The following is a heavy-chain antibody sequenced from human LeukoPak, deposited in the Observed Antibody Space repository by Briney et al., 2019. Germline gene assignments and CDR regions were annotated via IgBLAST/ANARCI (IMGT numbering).Heavy chain of an antibody. D-gene: IGHD3-10*01. CDR2: TNHSGST. J-gene: IGHJ5*02. CDR3: ARARLLLWFGESPHRWFDP. V-gene: IGHV4-34*01. CDR1: SVSFSGYY. Sequence: SETLSLTCSVYSVSFSGYYWIRHPPPPGKGLEWIGDTNHSGSTNYNPSLKSRVTISVDTSKNQFSLKLSSVTAADTAVYYCARARLLLWFGESPHRWFDPWGQGTLVTVSS.